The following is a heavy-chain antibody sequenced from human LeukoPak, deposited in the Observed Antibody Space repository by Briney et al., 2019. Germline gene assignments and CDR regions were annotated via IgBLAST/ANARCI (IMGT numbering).Heavy chain of an antibody. Sequence: TGGSLRLPCSASGFTFSNYAMHWVRQAPGKGLEYVSAISSNGGSTYYADSVKGRFIISRDNSKNTLYLQMSSLRAEDTAVYYCVKDKYPVVVAATLDYWGQGTLVTVSS. CDR3: VKDKYPVVVAATLDY. CDR1: GFTFSNYA. CDR2: ISSNGGST. D-gene: IGHD2-15*01. V-gene: IGHV3-64D*09. J-gene: IGHJ4*02.